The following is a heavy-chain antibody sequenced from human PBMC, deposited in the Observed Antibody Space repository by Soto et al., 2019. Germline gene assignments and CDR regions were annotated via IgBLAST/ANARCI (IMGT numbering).Heavy chain of an antibody. D-gene: IGHD5-18*01. Sequence: GGSLSLSYAASGFTVSSNYMSWVSQAPGKGLEWVSVIYSGGSTYYADSVKGRFTISRDNSKNTLYLQMNSLRAEDTAVYYCARDRGYSYGYDAFDIWGQGTMVTVSS. CDR1: GFTVSSNY. CDR2: IYSGGST. V-gene: IGHV3-53*01. J-gene: IGHJ3*02. CDR3: ARDRGYSYGYDAFDI.